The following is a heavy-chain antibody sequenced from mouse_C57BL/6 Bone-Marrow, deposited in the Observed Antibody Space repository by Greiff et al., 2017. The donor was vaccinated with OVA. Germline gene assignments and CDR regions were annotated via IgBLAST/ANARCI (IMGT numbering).Heavy chain of an antibody. Sequence: QVQLQQPGAELVMPGASVKLSCKASGYTFTSYWMHWVKQRPGQGLEWIGEIDPSDSYTNYNQKFKGKSTLTVDKSSSTAYMPLSSLTSEDSAVYYCAVRRGFAYWGQGTLVTVSA. CDR3: AVRRGFAY. V-gene: IGHV1-69*01. CDR2: IDPSDSYT. D-gene: IGHD2-14*01. CDR1: GYTFTSYW. J-gene: IGHJ3*01.